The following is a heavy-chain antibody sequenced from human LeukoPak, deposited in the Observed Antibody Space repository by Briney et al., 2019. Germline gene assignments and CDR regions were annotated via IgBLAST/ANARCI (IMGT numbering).Heavy chain of an antibody. V-gene: IGHV3-30*04. Sequence: GGSLRLSCVVSGFNFDNFAMHWVRQPLGKGLEWVAVISHDGRTKYYADSMKGRITISRDNSKNTLFLQMNNLRSEDTAVYFCARPSPPGDGYNPPDHWGQGALVTVSS. J-gene: IGHJ4*02. CDR3: ARPSPPGDGYNPPDH. CDR1: GFNFDNFA. D-gene: IGHD5-24*01. CDR2: ISHDGRTK.